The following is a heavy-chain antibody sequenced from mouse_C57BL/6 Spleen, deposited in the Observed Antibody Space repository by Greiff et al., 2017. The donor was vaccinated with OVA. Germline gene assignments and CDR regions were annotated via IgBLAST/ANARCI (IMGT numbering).Heavy chain of an antibody. CDR1: GYTFTSYW. Sequence: QVQLQQPGAELVKPGASVKLSCKASGYTFTSYWMKWVKQRPGQGLEWIGEIDPADSDTNYNQKFKGKATLTVDTSSSTAYMQLSSLTAEDSAVYYCARGPRDWGQGTTLTVAS. CDR3: ARGPRD. D-gene: IGHD3-3*01. V-gene: IGHV1-50*01. J-gene: IGHJ2*01. CDR2: IDPADSDT.